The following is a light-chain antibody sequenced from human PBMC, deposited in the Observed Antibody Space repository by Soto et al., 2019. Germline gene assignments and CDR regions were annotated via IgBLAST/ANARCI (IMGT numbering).Light chain of an antibody. CDR3: SSYITTSTAYV. CDR1: SSDLGDYNY. CDR2: DAS. J-gene: IGLJ1*01. Sequence: ALTQPASVSGSPGQSITISCTGTSSDLGDYNYVSWYQQYPGKAPKLMIYDASNRPSGVSNRFSGSKSGNTASLTISGLQAEDEADYYCSSYITTSTAYVFGTGTKVTVL. V-gene: IGLV2-14*01.